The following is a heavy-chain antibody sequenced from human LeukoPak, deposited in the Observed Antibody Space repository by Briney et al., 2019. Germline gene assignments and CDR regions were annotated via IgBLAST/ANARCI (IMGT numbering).Heavy chain of an antibody. CDR1: GFTFSDYY. Sequence: SGGSLRLSCAASGFTFSDYYMSWIRQPPGKGLEWVSYRFTISRDNAKNSLYLQMNSLRAEDTAVYYCARAPRNPPFVDVWGQGTTVTVSS. CDR3: ARAPRNPPFVDV. D-gene: IGHD3-16*01. V-gene: IGHV3-11*01. J-gene: IGHJ6*02.